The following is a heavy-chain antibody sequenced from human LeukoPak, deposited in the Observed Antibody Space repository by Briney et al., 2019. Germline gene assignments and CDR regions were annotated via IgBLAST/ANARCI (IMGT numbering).Heavy chain of an antibody. CDR1: GGSFSGYY. CDR3: ARRAGIAARSFDC. J-gene: IGHJ4*02. D-gene: IGHD6-6*01. CDR2: INHSGST. Sequence: PSETLSLTCAVYGGSFSGYYWSWIRQPPGKGLEWIGEINHSGSTNYNPSLKSRVTISVDTSKNQFSLKLSSVTAADTAVYYCARRAGIAARSFDCWGQGTLVTVSS. V-gene: IGHV4-34*01.